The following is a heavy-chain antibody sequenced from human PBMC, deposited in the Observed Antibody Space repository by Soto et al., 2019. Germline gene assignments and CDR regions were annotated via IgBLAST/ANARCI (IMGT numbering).Heavy chain of an antibody. V-gene: IGHV4-31*03. J-gene: IGHJ4*02. CDR3: TGDAPLWFGNLSR. CDR2: IYYNGTT. D-gene: IGHD3-10*01. Sequence: SETLSLTCTVSGGSISSYYWSWIRQHPGKGPEWIGNIYYNGTTTYSPSLESRLTISLDPSKNQFSLTLKSVTAADTAVYYCTGDAPLWFGNLSRGGKGTRVTVPS. CDR1: GGSISSYY.